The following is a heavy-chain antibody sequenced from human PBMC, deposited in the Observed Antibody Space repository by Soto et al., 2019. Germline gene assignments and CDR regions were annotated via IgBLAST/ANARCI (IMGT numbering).Heavy chain of an antibody. J-gene: IGHJ6*03. V-gene: IGHV4-59*11. CDR1: GGSISSLY. CDR2: IYYSGST. D-gene: IGHD3-3*02. Sequence: QVQLQESGPGLVKSSETLSLTCTVSGGSISSLYWSWIRQPPGKGLEWIGYIYYSGSTNYNPSLKSRVTLSVETSKNHLSQKLRSVTAEDTAVYYCAAFRAFYYFLHVWGKGATVTVSS. CDR3: AAFRAFYYFLHV.